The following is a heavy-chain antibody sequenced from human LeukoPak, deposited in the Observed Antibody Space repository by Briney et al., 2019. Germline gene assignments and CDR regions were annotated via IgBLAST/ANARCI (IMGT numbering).Heavy chain of an antibody. J-gene: IGHJ4*02. CDR3: TTEEVVPAAMNDY. D-gene: IGHD2-2*01. V-gene: IGHV3-15*01. CDR1: GFTFSSYA. Sequence: PGGSLRLSCAASGFTFSSYAMHWVRQAPGKGLEWVGRIKSKTDGGTTDYAAPVKGRFTISRDDSKNTLYLQMNSLKTEDTAVYYCTTEEVVPAAMNDYWGQGTLVTVSS. CDR2: IKSKTDGGTT.